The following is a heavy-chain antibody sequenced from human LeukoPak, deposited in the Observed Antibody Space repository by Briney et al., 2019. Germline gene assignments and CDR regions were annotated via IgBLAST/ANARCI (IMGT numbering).Heavy chain of an antibody. D-gene: IGHD3-10*01. CDR2: INHSGST. V-gene: IGHV4-34*01. J-gene: IGHJ3*02. Sequence: SETLSLTCAVYGESFSDYYWSWIRQPPGKGLEWIGEINHSGSTNYSPSLKSRVTISVDTPKNQFSLKLNSVTAADTAVYYCAKSNGYGLVDIWGQGTMVTVSS. CDR1: GESFSDYY. CDR3: AKSNGYGLVDI.